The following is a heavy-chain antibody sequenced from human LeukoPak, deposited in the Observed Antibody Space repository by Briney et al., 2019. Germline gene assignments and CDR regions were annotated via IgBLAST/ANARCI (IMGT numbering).Heavy chain of an antibody. V-gene: IGHV3-53*01. CDR2: IYSGGST. CDR1: GFTVSSNY. Sequence: GGSLRLSCAASGFTVSSNYMSWVRQAPGKGLEWVSVIYSGGSTYYADSVKGRLTISRDNSKNTLYLQMNSLRAEDTAVYYCARVRAYCGGDCYSGYYYGMDVWGQGTTVTVSS. D-gene: IGHD2-21*02. J-gene: IGHJ6*02. CDR3: ARVRAYCGGDCYSGYYYGMDV.